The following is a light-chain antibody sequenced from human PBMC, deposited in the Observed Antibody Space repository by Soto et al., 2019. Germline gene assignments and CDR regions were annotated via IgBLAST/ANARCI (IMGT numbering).Light chain of an antibody. CDR1: SSDVGTYNL. CDR2: EGT. CDR3: CSYATSSSFYG. V-gene: IGLV2-23*01. Sequence: QSVLTQPASVSGSPGQSITISCTGASSDVGTYNLVSWYQHHPGKAPKLMIYEGTKRPSGVSNRFSGSTSGNTASLTISGLQDEDEADYFCCSYATSSSFYGFGTGTKVTV. J-gene: IGLJ1*01.